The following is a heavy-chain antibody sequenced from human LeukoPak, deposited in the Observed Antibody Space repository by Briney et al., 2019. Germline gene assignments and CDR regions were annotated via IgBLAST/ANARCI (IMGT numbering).Heavy chain of an antibody. CDR1: GGTFSSYA. V-gene: IGHV1-69*13. Sequence: SVKVSCKASGGTFSSYAISWVRQAPGQGLEWMGGIIPIFGTANYAQKFQGRVTITADESTSTAYMELSSLRSEDTAVYYCARDFFDGHGYTFYYYGMDVWGQGTTVTVSS. J-gene: IGHJ6*02. CDR2: IIPIFGTA. CDR3: ARDFFDGHGYTFYYYGMDV. D-gene: IGHD3-16*01.